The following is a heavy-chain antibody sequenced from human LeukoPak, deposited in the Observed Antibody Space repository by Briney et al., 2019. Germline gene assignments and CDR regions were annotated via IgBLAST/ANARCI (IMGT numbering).Heavy chain of an antibody. CDR2: IYSGGST. J-gene: IGHJ3*02. CDR1: GFTVSSNY. Sequence: GGSLRLSCAASGFTVSSNYMSWVRQAPGKGLEWVSVIYSGGSTYYADSVKGRFTISRDNSKNTLYLQMNSLRAEDTAVYYCARGRWLQFMGAFDIWGQGTMVTVSS. V-gene: IGHV3-53*01. CDR3: ARGRWLQFMGAFDI. D-gene: IGHD5-24*01.